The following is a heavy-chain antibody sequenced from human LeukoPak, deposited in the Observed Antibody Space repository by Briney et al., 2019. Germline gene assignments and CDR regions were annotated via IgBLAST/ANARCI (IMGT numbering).Heavy chain of an antibody. D-gene: IGHD5-18*01. J-gene: IGHJ4*02. CDR1: GGTFSSYA. CDR2: IIPILGIA. CDR3: ARVDTAMVIDY. V-gene: IGHV1-69*04. Sequence: ATVKVSCKASGGTFSSYAISWVRHAPEQGLEWMGRIIPILGIANYAQKFQGRVSITADKSTSTAYMELSSLRSEDTAVYYCARVDTAMVIDYWGQGTLVTVSS.